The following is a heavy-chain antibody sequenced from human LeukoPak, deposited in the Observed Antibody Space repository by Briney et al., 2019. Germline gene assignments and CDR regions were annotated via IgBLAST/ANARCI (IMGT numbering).Heavy chain of an antibody. CDR2: ISNDGSDK. D-gene: IGHD6-19*01. V-gene: IGHV3-30*18. CDR3: AKGYSTGWYGGVDY. J-gene: IGHJ4*02. Sequence: GGSLRLSCAASGFTFSSYGMYWVRQAPGKGLEWVVVISNDGSDKYYADSVKGRFTISRDNSKNTLYLKMNSLRAEDTAVYYCAKGYSTGWYGGVDYWGQGTLVTVSS. CDR1: GFTFSSYG.